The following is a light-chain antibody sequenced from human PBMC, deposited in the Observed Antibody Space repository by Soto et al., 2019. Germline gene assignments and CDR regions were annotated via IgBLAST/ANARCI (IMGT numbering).Light chain of an antibody. J-gene: IGKJ4*01. CDR1: QGISSY. CDR3: QQSYSPTLT. CDR2: AAS. V-gene: IGKV1-39*01. Sequence: DIQMTQSPSSLSASVGDRVTITCRASQGISSYLGWYQKKPGKDPKLLIYAASSLQSGVPSRFSGSGSGTDFNLIISSLQPEDFATYSCQQSYSPTLTVGGGTKVEIK.